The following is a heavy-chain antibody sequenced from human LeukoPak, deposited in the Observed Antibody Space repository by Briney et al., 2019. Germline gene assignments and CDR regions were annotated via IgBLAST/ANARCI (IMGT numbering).Heavy chain of an antibody. CDR1: GFTFSTYG. Sequence: GGSLRPSCAASGFTFSTYGMHWVRQAPGKGLEWVAVISYDGRNKYYADSVKGRFTISRDNSKNTLNLQMNSLRAEDTAVYYCAKDLQLGGRSYYFDYWGQGTLVTVSS. CDR2: ISYDGRNK. CDR3: AKDLQLGGRSYYFDY. D-gene: IGHD5-24*01. V-gene: IGHV3-30*18. J-gene: IGHJ4*02.